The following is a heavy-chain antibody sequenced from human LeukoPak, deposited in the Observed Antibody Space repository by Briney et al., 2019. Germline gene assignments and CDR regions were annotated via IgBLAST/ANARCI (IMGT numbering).Heavy chain of an antibody. V-gene: IGHV3-74*01. D-gene: IGHD2-2*01. CDR3: VRDYQFIQEV. CDR2: ISTDGKST. CDR1: GFTLSNYW. J-gene: IGHJ6*02. Sequence: GGSLRLSCVASGFTLSNYWMLWVRQAPGKGLMWVSLISTDGKSTRYAESVKGRFTISRDNAKNALYLQMDILRVEDTALYFCVRDYQFIQEVWGQGTTVTVSS.